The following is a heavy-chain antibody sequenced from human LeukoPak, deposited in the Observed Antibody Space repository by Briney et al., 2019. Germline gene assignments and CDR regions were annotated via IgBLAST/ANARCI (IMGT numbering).Heavy chain of an antibody. V-gene: IGHV3-23*01. CDR1: GFTFSSYA. J-gene: IGHJ6*02. D-gene: IGHD6-13*01. CDR2: ISDSGGST. CDR3: AKDRAPTKQSWYVYYYYGMDV. Sequence: GGSLRLSCAASGFTFSSYAMGWVRQAPGKGLEWVSTISDSGGSTYYADSVKGRFTISRDNSKNTLYLQMNSLRAEDTAVYYCAKDRAPTKQSWYVYYYYGMDVWGQGTTVTVSS.